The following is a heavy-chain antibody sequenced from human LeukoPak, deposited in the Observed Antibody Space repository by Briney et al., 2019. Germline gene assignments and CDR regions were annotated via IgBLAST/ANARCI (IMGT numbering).Heavy chain of an antibody. CDR2: IYNIGTT. CDR1: GGSISTFH. Sequence: SETLSLTCTVSGGSISTFHWSWIRQPPGKGLEWIGYIYNIGTTNYNPSLKNRATISVDTSKNQFSLRLSSVTAVDTAMYYCARHGGGLGWFDPWGQGALVTVSS. CDR3: ARHGGGLGWFDP. J-gene: IGHJ5*02. V-gene: IGHV4-59*08. D-gene: IGHD3-16*01.